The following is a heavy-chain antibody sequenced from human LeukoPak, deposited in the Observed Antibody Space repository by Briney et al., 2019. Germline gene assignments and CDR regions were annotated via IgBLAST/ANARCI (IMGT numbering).Heavy chain of an antibody. D-gene: IGHD3-22*01. J-gene: IGHJ4*02. CDR3: AKAGWAGYYLPLFDY. Sequence: GGSLRLSCAASGFSFSDFTMNWVRQAPGKGLEWVSGIRANSNMRFYLESVRGRFTISRDNSKNTLYLQMDSLRVDDTAAYFCAKAGWAGYYLPLFDYWGQGTLVTVSS. CDR1: GFSFSDFT. CDR2: IRANSNMR. V-gene: IGHV3-23*01.